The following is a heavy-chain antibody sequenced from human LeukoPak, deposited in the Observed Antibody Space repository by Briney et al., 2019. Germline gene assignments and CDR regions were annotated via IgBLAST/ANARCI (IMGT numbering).Heavy chain of an antibody. J-gene: IGHJ5*02. Sequence: ASVKVSCKSSGYTFSSYGITWVRQAPGQGLEWMGWISAYNGYTDYSQKLQGRVTMTTDTSTSTVYMELRSLRSDDTAVYYCVRDKAPYCSSTSCYLHWFDPWGQGTLVTVSS. CDR3: VRDKAPYCSSTSCYLHWFDP. D-gene: IGHD2-2*01. CDR2: ISAYNGYT. CDR1: GYTFSSYG. V-gene: IGHV1-18*01.